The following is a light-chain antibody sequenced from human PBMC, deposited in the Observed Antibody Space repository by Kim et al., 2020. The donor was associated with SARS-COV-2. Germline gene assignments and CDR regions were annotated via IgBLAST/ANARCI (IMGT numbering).Light chain of an antibody. J-gene: IGKJ3*01. CDR3: QQYGSSPFT. Sequence: SPGESATLSCRASQSVSSSYLAWYQQKPGQAPRLLIYGGSSRATGIPDRFSGSGSGTDFTLTISRLEPEDFAVYYCQQYGSSPFTFGPGTKVDIK. CDR2: GGS. V-gene: IGKV3-20*01. CDR1: QSVSSSY.